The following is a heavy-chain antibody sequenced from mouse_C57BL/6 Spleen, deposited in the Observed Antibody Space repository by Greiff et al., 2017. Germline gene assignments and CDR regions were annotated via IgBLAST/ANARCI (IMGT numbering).Heavy chain of an antibody. CDR3: SITFYYAMDY. CDR1: GYTFTSYW. V-gene: IGHV1-74*01. J-gene: IGHJ4*01. CDR2: IHPSDSDT. Sequence: QVQLQQPGAELVQPGASVKVSCTASGYTFTSYWMHWVKLRPGPGLEWIGRIHPSDSDTNYNQKFMGKATLTLDKSSSTAYMQLSSLTSEDSAVYYCSITFYYAMDYWGQGTSVTVST.